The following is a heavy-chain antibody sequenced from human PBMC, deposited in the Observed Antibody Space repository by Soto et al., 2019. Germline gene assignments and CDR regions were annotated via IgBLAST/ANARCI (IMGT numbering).Heavy chain of an antibody. CDR3: ERVVRSFDWDYAFDG. D-gene: IGHD3-9*01. CDR2: LWNDGITK. Sequence: QVQLVESGGDVVQPGRSLRLSCAASGFSLSTYGMHWVRQAPGKGLEWMAVLWNDGITKYYADSVKGRFTISRDKSKNTMYLEMNSLRAEETALYYCERVVRSFDWDYAFDGWGEGAMGTVSS. CDR1: GFSLSTYG. J-gene: IGHJ3*01. V-gene: IGHV3-33*01.